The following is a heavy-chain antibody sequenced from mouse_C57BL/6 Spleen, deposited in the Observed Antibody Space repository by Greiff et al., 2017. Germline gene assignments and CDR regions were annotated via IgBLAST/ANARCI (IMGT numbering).Heavy chain of an antibody. J-gene: IGHJ2*01. Sequence: QVQLQQPGTELVKPVASVKLSCKASGYTFTSYWMHWVKQRPGQGLAWIGNIIPSHGGTNYNEKFKSKATLTVDKSSRTAYMQLSSLTSEDSAVYYCARRGLGYYFDYWGQGTTLTVSS. D-gene: IGHD3-3*01. CDR3: ARRGLGYYFDY. V-gene: IGHV1-53*01. CDR2: IIPSHGGT. CDR1: GYTFTSYW.